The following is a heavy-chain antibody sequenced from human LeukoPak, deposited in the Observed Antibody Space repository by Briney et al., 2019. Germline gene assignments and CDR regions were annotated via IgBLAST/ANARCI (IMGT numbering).Heavy chain of an antibody. V-gene: IGHV3-30*01. J-gene: IGHJ4*02. CDR2: ISYDGSNK. CDR3: ARAELELPFDY. Sequence: GRSLRLSCAASGFTFSSYAMHWVRQAPGKGLGWVAVISYDGSNKYYAHSVKGRFTISRDNSKNTLYLQMNSLRAEDTAVYYCARAELELPFDYWGQGTLVTVSS. D-gene: IGHD1-7*01. CDR1: GFTFSSYA.